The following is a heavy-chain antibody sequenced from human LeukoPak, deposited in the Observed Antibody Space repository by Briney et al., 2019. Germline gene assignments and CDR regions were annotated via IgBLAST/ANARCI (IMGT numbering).Heavy chain of an antibody. D-gene: IGHD5-24*01. J-gene: IGHJ4*02. CDR1: GFTLSTYS. V-gene: IGHV3-21*01. Sequence: GGSLRLSCTVSGFTLSTYSLNWVRRAPGKGPEWVSLMTNSRSYYADSVKGRFTISRDNAKNSLDLVMSSLRVDDTAVYYCARDRGDGTQSHFYSWGQGTVVTVAS. CDR2: MTNSRSY. CDR3: ARDRGDGTQSHFYS.